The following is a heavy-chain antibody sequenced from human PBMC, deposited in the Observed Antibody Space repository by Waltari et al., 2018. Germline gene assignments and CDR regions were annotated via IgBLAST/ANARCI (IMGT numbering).Heavy chain of an antibody. J-gene: IGHJ6*02. CDR2: ISYDGINK. V-gene: IGHV3-30*18. D-gene: IGHD3-10*01. CDR1: GFTFSSYG. CDR3: AKTPNYGSGSYYNTRYYGMDV. Sequence: QVQLVESGGGVVQPGRSLRLSCAASGFTFSSYGMHWVRQAPGKGLEWVAVISYDGINKYYADSVKGRFTISRDNSKNTLYLQMNSLRAEDTAVYYCAKTPNYGSGSYYNTRYYGMDVWGQGTTVTVSS.